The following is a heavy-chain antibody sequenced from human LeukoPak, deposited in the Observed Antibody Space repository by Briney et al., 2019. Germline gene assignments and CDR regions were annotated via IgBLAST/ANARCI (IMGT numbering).Heavy chain of an antibody. Sequence: GGSLRLSCAASGFTLSSYWMNWARQAPGKGLEWVANIKQDGSEKYFVDSVKGRFTISRDNAKNTLYLQMNSLRAEDTAVYYCAKSPYGSGSYSPPDYWGQGTLVTVSS. CDR1: GFTLSSYW. CDR3: AKSPYGSGSYSPPDY. CDR2: IKQDGSEK. D-gene: IGHD3-10*01. J-gene: IGHJ4*02. V-gene: IGHV3-7*01.